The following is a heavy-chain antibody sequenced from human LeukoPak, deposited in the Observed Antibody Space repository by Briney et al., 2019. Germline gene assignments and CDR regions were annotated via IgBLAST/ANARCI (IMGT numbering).Heavy chain of an antibody. CDR3: ARGVSRADYYDSSGYYYPLDY. D-gene: IGHD3-22*01. CDR2: INPNSGGT. Sequence: ASVKVSCKASGYTFTGYYMHWVRQAPGQGLEWMGWINPNSGGTNYAQKFQGWVTMTRDTSISTAYMELSRLRSDDTAVYYCARGVSRADYYDSSGYYYPLDYWGQGTLVTVSS. V-gene: IGHV1-2*04. CDR1: GYTFTGYY. J-gene: IGHJ4*02.